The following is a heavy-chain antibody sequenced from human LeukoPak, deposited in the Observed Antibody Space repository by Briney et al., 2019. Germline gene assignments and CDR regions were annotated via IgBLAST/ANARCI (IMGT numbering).Heavy chain of an antibody. D-gene: IGHD2-21*02. CDR3: ARQMGSILAYCGGDCYSFDY. V-gene: IGHV1-18*01. CDR2: ISAYNGNT. J-gene: IGHJ4*02. Sequence: ASVKVSCKASGYTFTSYGISWVRQAPGQGLEWMGWISAYNGNTNYAQRLQGRVTMTTDTSTSTDYMALRSLRSDDTAVYYCARQMGSILAYCGGDCYSFDYWGQGTLVTVSS. CDR1: GYTFTSYG.